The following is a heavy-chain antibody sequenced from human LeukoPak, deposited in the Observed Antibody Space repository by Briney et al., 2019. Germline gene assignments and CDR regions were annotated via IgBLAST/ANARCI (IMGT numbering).Heavy chain of an antibody. D-gene: IGHD4-11*01. V-gene: IGHV3-21*01. CDR2: ISSSSSYI. CDR1: GFTFSSYS. Sequence: AGGSLRLSCAASGFTFSSYSMYSVRQAPGKGLEWVSSISSSSSYIYYADSVKGRFTISRDNAKNSLYLQMNSLRAEDTAVYYCARLGGYSKSFDYWGQGTLVTVSS. CDR3: ARLGGYSKSFDY. J-gene: IGHJ4*02.